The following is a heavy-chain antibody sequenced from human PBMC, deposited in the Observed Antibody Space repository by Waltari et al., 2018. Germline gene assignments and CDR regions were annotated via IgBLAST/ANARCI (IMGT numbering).Heavy chain of an antibody. CDR3: ARWMMGGSSSWSDDAFDI. J-gene: IGHJ3*02. CDR1: GFTVSSNY. D-gene: IGHD6-13*01. V-gene: IGHV3-53*02. CDR2: IYSGGRT. Sequence: EVQLVETGGGLIQPGGSLRLSCAASGFTVSSNYMSWVRQAPGKGLEWVSVIYSGGRTYYADSVKGRFTISRDNSKNTLYLQMNSLRAEDTAVYYCARWMMGGSSSWSDDAFDIWGQGTMVTVSS.